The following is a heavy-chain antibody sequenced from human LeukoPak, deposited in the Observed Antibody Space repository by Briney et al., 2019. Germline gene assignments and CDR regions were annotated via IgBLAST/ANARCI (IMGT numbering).Heavy chain of an antibody. CDR3: ARGGIAAAGAFDY. V-gene: IGHV6-1*01. CDR2: TYYRSKWYN. D-gene: IGHD6-13*01. Sequence: SQTLSLTCAISGDSVSSNSAARNWIRQSPSRGLEWLGRTYYRSKWYNDYVVSVKSRITINPDTSKNQFSLQLNSVTPEDTAVYYCARGGIAAAGAFDYWGQGTLVTVSS. J-gene: IGHJ4*02. CDR1: GDSVSSNSAA.